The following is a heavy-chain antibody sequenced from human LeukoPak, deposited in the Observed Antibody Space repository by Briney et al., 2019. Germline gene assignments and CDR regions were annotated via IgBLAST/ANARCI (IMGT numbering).Heavy chain of an antibody. V-gene: IGHV4-30-4*08. J-gene: IGHJ3*02. CDR3: ARDPIGYCSSTSCLGAFDI. CDR2: IYYSGST. CDR1: GGSISSGDYY. D-gene: IGHD2-2*01. Sequence: SETLSLTCTISGGSISSGDYYWSWIRQPPGKGLEWIGYIYYSGSTYYNPSLKSRVTISVDTSKNQFSLKLSSVTAADTAVYYCARDPIGYCSSTSCLGAFDIWGQGTMVTVSS.